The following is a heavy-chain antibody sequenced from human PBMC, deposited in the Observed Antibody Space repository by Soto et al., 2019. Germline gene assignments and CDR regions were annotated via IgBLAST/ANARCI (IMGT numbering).Heavy chain of an antibody. J-gene: IGHJ5*02. CDR1: GYTFTSYA. D-gene: IGHD3-3*01. CDR2: INAGNGNT. Sequence: ASVKVSCKASGYTFTSYAMHWVRQAPGQRLEWMGWINAGNGNTKYSQKFQGRVTITRNTSASTAYMELSSLRSEDTAVYYCASTTIFGVVSSPNWFDPWGQGTLVTVSS. CDR3: ASTTIFGVVSSPNWFDP. V-gene: IGHV1-3*01.